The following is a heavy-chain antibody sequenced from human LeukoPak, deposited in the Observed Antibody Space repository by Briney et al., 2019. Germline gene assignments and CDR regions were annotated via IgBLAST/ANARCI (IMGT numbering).Heavy chain of an antibody. D-gene: IGHD3-10*01. CDR1: GFTFSSYA. CDR2: ISGRGGIT. CDR3: VKDREDFIEEGGNWIDP. J-gene: IGHJ5*02. V-gene: IGHV3-23*01. Sequence: GGSLRLSCAASGFTFSSYAMNWVRQAPGKGLGWVSAISGRGGITYYADSVKGRFTISRDDSKNTLYRQMNSLRAEDTALYCWVKDREDFIEEGGNWIDPWGQGTPVTVSS.